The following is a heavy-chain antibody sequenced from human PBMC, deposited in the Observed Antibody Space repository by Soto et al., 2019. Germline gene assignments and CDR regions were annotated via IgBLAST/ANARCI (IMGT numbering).Heavy chain of an antibody. Sequence: ASVKVSCKASGYTFTSYGISWVRQAPGQGLEWMGWISAYNGNTNYAQKLQGRVTMTTDTSTSTVYMELRSLRSDDTAVYYCARESGYDSAPLSQDAFDIWGQGTMVTVSS. V-gene: IGHV1-18*01. CDR2: ISAYNGNT. CDR1: GYTFTSYG. D-gene: IGHD5-12*01. J-gene: IGHJ3*02. CDR3: ARESGYDSAPLSQDAFDI.